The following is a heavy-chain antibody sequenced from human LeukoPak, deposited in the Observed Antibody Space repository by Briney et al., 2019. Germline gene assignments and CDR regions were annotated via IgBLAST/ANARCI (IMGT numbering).Heavy chain of an antibody. CDR3: ARVPLNYYDSSGNYGMDV. V-gene: IGHV3-48*02. D-gene: IGHD3-22*01. J-gene: IGHJ6*02. CDR2: ISSSSSTI. Sequence: GGALRLSCAAPGFTFSSYSMNWVRQAPGKRLEWVSYISSSSSTIYYADSVKGRFTISRDNAKNSLYLQMNSLRDEDTAVYYCARVPLNYYDSSGNYGMDVWGQGTTVTVSS. CDR1: GFTFSSYS.